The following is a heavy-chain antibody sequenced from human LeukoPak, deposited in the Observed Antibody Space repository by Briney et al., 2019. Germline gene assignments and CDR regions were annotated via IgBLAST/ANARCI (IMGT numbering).Heavy chain of an antibody. CDR1: GYTFTSYD. Sequence: ASVKVSCKTSGYTFTSYDINWVRQATGQGLEWMGWINPNSGGTNYAQKFQGRVTMTRDTSISTAYMELSRLRSDDTAVYYCAREPDYGSGSPTVGYFDYWGQGTLVTVSS. V-gene: IGHV1-2*02. J-gene: IGHJ4*02. CDR3: AREPDYGSGSPTVGYFDY. CDR2: INPNSGGT. D-gene: IGHD3-10*01.